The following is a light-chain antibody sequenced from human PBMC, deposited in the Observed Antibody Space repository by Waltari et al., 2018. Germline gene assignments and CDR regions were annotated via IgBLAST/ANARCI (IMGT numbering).Light chain of an antibody. J-gene: IGKJ2*01. CDR2: DAS. V-gene: IGKV3-11*01. Sequence: EIVLTQPPATLTLSPGDTATLSCRASQTVRTFLAWYQQKPGQAPRLLIFDASSRATGISPKFRGSGSGTDFTLTVNNLEPEDFAVYCCQQRSSWPYTFGQGTRVDFK. CDR1: QTVRTF. CDR3: QQRSSWPYT.